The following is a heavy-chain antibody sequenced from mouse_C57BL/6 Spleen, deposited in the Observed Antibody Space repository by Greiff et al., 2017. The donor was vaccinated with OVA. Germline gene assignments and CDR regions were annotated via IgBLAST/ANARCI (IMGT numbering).Heavy chain of an antibody. Sequence: EVQLQESGPGLVKPSQSLSLTCSVTGYSITSGYYWNWIRQFPGNKLEWMGYISYDGSNNYNPSLKNRISITRDTSKNQFFLKLNSVTTEDTATYYCAREGLLNWDGVDYWGQGTTLTVSA. CDR2: ISYDGSN. D-gene: IGHD4-1*02. J-gene: IGHJ2*01. CDR3: AREGLLNWDGVDY. V-gene: IGHV3-6*01. CDR1: GYSITSGYY.